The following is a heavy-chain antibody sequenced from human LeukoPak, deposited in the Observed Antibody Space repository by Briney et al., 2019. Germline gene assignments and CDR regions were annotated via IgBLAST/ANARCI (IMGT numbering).Heavy chain of an antibody. CDR3: ASVFDSSGSYYYYYMDV. J-gene: IGHJ6*03. V-gene: IGHV1-2*02. Sequence: GASVKVSCKASGYIFTNHGINWVRQAPGQGLEWMGWINPNSGGTNYAQKFQGRVTMTRDTSISTAYMELSRLRSDDTAVYYCASVFDSSGSYYYYYMDVWGKGTTVTVSS. CDR1: GYIFTNHG. CDR2: INPNSGGT. D-gene: IGHD3-22*01.